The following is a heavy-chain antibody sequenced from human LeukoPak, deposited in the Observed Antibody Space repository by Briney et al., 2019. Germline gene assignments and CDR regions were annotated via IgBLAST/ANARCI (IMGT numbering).Heavy chain of an antibody. V-gene: IGHV3-23*01. Sequence: GXLRLSCAASRFTFSSYAMSWVRQAPGKGLEWVSAISGSGGSTYYADSVKGRFTISRDNSKNTLYLQMNSLRAEDTAVYYCAKAFATTGYTGSFDIWGQGTMVTVSS. CDR2: ISGSGGST. CDR1: RFTFSSYA. D-gene: IGHD1-26*01. CDR3: AKAFATTGYTGSFDI. J-gene: IGHJ3*02.